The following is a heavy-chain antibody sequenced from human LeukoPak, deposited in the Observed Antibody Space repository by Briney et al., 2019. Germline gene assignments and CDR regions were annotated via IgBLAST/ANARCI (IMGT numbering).Heavy chain of an antibody. CDR2: ISPYSGNT. Sequence: ASVKVSCKASGYTFSSHGISWVRQAPGQGLEWMGWISPYSGNTNYAQKVQDRVTMTTDTSTSTAYMELRSLRSDDTAVYFCARGHGSGHLDYWGQGTLVTVSS. J-gene: IGHJ4*02. CDR3: ARGHGSGHLDY. D-gene: IGHD6-19*01. CDR1: GYTFSSHG. V-gene: IGHV1-18*01.